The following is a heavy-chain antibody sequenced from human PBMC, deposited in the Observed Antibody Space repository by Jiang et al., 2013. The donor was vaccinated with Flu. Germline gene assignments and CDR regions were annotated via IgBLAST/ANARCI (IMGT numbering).Heavy chain of an antibody. D-gene: IGHD6-13*01. CDR1: GGSISSSSYY. CDR3: AKKYSSSWYSRDVDAFDI. CDR2: IYYSGST. V-gene: IGHV4-39*07. Sequence: PGLVKPSETLSLTCTVSGGSISSSSYYWGWIRQPPGKGLEWIGSIYYSGSTYYNPSLKSRVTISVDTSKNQFSLKLSSVTAADTAVYYCAKKYSSSWYSRDVDAFDIWGQGTMVTVSS. J-gene: IGHJ3*02.